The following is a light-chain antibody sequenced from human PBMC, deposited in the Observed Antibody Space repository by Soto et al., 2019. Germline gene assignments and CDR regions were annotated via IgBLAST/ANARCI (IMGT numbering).Light chain of an antibody. Sequence: EIVMTQSPATLSVSPGESATVSCRATKTVSDNLAWYQQKPSQSPRLLIYAASTRAPGIPARFSGSGSGTESTLTISTLQSEDFAIAYCQQYNNCPPVTFGQGT. J-gene: IGKJ1*01. CDR2: AAS. CDR1: KTVSDN. V-gene: IGKV3-15*01. CDR3: QQYNNCPPVT.